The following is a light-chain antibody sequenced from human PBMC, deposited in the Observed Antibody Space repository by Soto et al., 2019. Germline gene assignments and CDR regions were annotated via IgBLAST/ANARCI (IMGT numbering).Light chain of an antibody. CDR3: QQRSNWLFT. J-gene: IGKJ4*01. CDR2: DVS. CDR1: QSVPGSD. Sequence: VLTQSPGTLSMSPGDRATLSCRSSQSVPGSDVAWYQQKPGRAPRLLIYDVSSRATGTPERFSGSGSGTDFTLNIGRLEPEDFAVYYCQQRSNWLFTFGGGTKVDIK. V-gene: IGKV3D-20*02.